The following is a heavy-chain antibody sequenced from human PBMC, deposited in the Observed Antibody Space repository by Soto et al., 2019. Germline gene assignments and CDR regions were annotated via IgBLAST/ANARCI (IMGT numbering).Heavy chain of an antibody. CDR3: AKVRFVDSSGYYY. V-gene: IGHV3-23*01. J-gene: IGHJ4*02. Sequence: HPGGSLRLSCAASGFTFSSYAMSWVRQAPGKGLEWVSAISGSGGSTYYADSVKGRFTISRDNSKNTLYLQMNSLRAEDTAVYYCAKVRFVDSSGYYYWGQGTLVTVSS. CDR1: GFTFSSYA. D-gene: IGHD3-22*01. CDR2: ISGSGGST.